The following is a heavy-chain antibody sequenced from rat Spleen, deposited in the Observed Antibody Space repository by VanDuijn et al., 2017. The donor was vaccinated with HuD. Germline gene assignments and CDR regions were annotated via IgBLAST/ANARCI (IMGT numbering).Heavy chain of an antibody. CDR1: GFTFSNYY. J-gene: IGHJ1*01. D-gene: IGHD1-2*01. CDR3: ARQSSSIPYYWYFDF. V-gene: IGHV5-25*01. Sequence: EVQLVESGGGLVQPGRSLKLSCAASGFTFSNYYMAWVRQAPTKGLEWVAYISTGGGSTYYRDSVKGRFTVSRDNAKSSLYLQMDSLRSEDSATYYCARQSSSIPYYWYFDFWGPGTMVTVSS. CDR2: ISTGGGST.